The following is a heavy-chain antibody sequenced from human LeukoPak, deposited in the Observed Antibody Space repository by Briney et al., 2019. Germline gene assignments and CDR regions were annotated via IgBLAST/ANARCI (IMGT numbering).Heavy chain of an antibody. V-gene: IGHV4-30-2*01. CDR3: ARGLVRTAMVTLSWFDP. CDR1: GGSIRSGGYS. J-gene: IGHJ5*02. D-gene: IGHD5-18*01. CDR2: INHSGST. Sequence: SQTLSLTCAVSGGSIRSGGYSWSWIRQPPGKGLEWIGEINHSGSTNYNPSLKSRVTISVDTSKNQFSLKLSSVTAADTAVYYCARGLVRTAMVTLSWFDPWGQGTLVTVSS.